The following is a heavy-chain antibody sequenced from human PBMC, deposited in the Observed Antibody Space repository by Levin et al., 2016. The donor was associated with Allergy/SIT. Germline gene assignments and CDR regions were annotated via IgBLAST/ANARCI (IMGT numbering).Heavy chain of an antibody. V-gene: IGHV3-15*01. CDR1: GFTFSNAW. Sequence: GESLKISCAASGFTFSNAWMSWVRQAPGKGLEWVGRIKSKTDGGTTDYAAPVKGRFTISRDDSKNTLYLQMNSLKTEDTAVYYCAKGGRGYYDSSGYYYYYYGMDVWGQGTTVTVSS. CDR2: IKSKTDGGTT. CDR3: AKGGRGYYDSSGYYYYYYGMDV. D-gene: IGHD3-22*01. J-gene: IGHJ6*02.